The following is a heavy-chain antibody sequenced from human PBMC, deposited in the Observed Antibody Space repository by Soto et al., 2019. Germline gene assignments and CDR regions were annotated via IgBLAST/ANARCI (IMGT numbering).Heavy chain of an antibody. CDR2: ISVGGSST. CDR1: GFSFSNSV. CDR3: AKRGYDNSGYYASFDV. D-gene: IGHD3-22*01. Sequence: GGSLRLSCGASGFSFSNSVMSWVRQAPGKGLEWVSSISVGGSSTYYVDSVKGRFTISRDNSKSTLYLHMNSLRADDAAVYYCAKRGYDNSGYYASFDVWGQGTMVTVSS. V-gene: IGHV3-23*01. J-gene: IGHJ3*01.